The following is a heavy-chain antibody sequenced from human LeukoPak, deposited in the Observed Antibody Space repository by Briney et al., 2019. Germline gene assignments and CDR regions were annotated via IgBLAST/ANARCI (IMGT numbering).Heavy chain of an antibody. CDR1: GCSISSSSYY. J-gene: IGHJ4*02. D-gene: IGHD3-10*01. CDR2: IYYSGST. V-gene: IGHV4-39*01. CDR3: ARQDGASGGSDF. Sequence: PSETLSLTCTVSGCSISSSSYYWGWIRQPPGKGLEWIGSIYYSGSTYYNPSLKSRVTISVDTSKNQFSLKLSSVTAADTAVYYCARQDGASGGSDFWGQGTLVTVSS.